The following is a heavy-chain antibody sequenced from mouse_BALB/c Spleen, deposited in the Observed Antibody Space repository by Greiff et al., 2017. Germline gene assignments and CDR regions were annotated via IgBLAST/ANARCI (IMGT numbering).Heavy chain of an antibody. J-gene: IGHJ2*01. CDR1: GYTFTSYW. CDR3: TWAAGYGDYFDY. V-gene: IGHV1S22*01. D-gene: IGHD2-2*01. CDR2: IYPGSGST. Sequence: LQQPGSELVRPGASVKLSCKASGYTFTSYWMHWVKQRPGQGLEWIGNIYPGSGSTNYDEKFKSKATLTVDTSSSTAYMQLRSLTSEASAVSDSTWAAGYGDYFDYWGQGTTVTVSS.